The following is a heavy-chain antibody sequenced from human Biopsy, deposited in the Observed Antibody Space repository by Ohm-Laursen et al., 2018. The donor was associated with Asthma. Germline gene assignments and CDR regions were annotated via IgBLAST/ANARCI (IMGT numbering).Heavy chain of an antibody. CDR2: ISSSSSTI. J-gene: IGHJ4*02. V-gene: IGHV3-48*02. CDR1: GFTFSSYS. Sequence: GSLRLSCAASGFTFSSYSMNWVRQAPGKGLEWVSYISSSSSTIYYADSVKGRFTISRDNAKNSLYLQMNSLRDEDTAVYYCAGFKRGYSSGYAGVFDYWGQGTLVTVSS. D-gene: IGHD5-18*01. CDR3: AGFKRGYSSGYAGVFDY.